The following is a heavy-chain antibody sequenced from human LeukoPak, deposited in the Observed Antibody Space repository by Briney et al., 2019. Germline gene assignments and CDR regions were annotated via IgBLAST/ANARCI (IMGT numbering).Heavy chain of an antibody. D-gene: IGHD4-11*01. J-gene: IGHJ5*02. V-gene: IGHV1-69*13. Sequence: WASVKVSCKASGGTFSSYAISWVRRAPGQGLEWMGGIIPIFGTANYAQKFQGRVTITADESTSTAYMELSSLRSEDTAVYYCARESNYRAYDWFDPWGQGTLVTVSS. CDR3: ARESNYRAYDWFDP. CDR2: IIPIFGTA. CDR1: GGTFSSYA.